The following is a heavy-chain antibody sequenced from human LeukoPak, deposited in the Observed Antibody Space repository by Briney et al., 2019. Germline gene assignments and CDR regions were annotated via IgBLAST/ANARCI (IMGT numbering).Heavy chain of an antibody. D-gene: IGHD1-26*01. CDR2: ISSSSYI. CDR3: ARLHSGSYSRYFDY. CDR1: GFTFSSYS. J-gene: IGHJ4*02. Sequence: GGSLRLSCAASGFTFSSYSMNWVRQAPGKGLEWVSSISSSSYIYYADSVKGRFTISRDNAKNSLYLQMNSLRAEDTAVYYCARLHSGSYSRYFDYWGQGTLVTVSS. V-gene: IGHV3-21*01.